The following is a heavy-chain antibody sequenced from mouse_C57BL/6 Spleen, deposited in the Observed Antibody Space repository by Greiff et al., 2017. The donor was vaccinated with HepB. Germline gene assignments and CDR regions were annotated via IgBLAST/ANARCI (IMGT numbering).Heavy chain of an antibody. CDR2: ISYDGSN. CDR3: ARAYYDYDRTWFAY. Sequence: EVKVEESGPGLVKPSQSLSLTCSVPGYSITSGYYWNWIRQFPGNKLEWMGYISYDGSNNYNPSLKNRISITRDTSKNQFFLKLNSVTTEDTATYYCARAYYDYDRTWFAYWGQGTLVTVSA. V-gene: IGHV3-6*01. D-gene: IGHD2-4*01. J-gene: IGHJ3*01. CDR1: GYSITSGYY.